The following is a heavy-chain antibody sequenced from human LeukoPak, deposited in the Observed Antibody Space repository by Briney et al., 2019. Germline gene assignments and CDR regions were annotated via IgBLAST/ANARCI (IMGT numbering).Heavy chain of an antibody. J-gene: IGHJ5*02. V-gene: IGHV4-39*01. CDR1: GASVSSSSYY. D-gene: IGHD7-27*01. CDR3: ASLGTLRS. Sequence: SETLSLTCTVSGASVSSSSYYWGWIRQPPGKGLEWIGSISYSGTNYNSPSLKSRVSISIDTSKNQFSVKLTSVTAADAAMYYCASLGTLRSWGQGTLVTVSS. CDR2: ISYSGTN.